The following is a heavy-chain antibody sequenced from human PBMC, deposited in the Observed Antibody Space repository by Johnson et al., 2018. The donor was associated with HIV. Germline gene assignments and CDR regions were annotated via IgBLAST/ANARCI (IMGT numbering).Heavy chain of an antibody. V-gene: IGHV3-9*01. J-gene: IGHJ3*02. Sequence: VQVVESGGGLVQPGRSLRLSCVASGVSVSDNYMSWVRQPPGKGPEWVSGISWNSGSIDYADSVKGRFTISRDNAKNSLFLHMNSLRPEDTALYYCASAGYSNYDRAFDIWGQGTMVTVSS. CDR3: ASAGYSNYDRAFDI. D-gene: IGHD4-11*01. CDR2: ISWNSGSI. CDR1: GVSVSDNY.